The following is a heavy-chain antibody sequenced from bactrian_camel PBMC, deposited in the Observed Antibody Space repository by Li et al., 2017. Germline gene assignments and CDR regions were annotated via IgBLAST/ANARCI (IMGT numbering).Heavy chain of an antibody. V-gene: IGHV3S40*01. CDR2: INTGDGTT. Sequence: VQLVESGGGLVQPGGSLRLSCAASGFTFSSYDMSWVRQAPGKGLEWVSVINTGDGTTLYSDSVKGRFAISRDNAKDTVHLQLNNLNTEDTGMYYCAKTHGATIGQGTQVTVS. D-gene: IGHD4*01. CDR1: GFTFSSYD. J-gene: IGHJ4*01.